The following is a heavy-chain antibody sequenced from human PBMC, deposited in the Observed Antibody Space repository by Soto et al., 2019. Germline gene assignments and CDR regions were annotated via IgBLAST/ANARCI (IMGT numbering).Heavy chain of an antibody. CDR2: ISGSGGST. J-gene: IGHJ4*02. Sequence: HPGGSLRLSCAASGFTFSSYAMSWVRQAPGKGLEWVSAISGSGGSTYYADSVKGRFTISRDNSKNTLYLQMNSLRAEDTAVYYCAKDIRSGTGSYYFDYWGQGTLVTVSS. CDR3: AKDIRSGTGSYYFDY. CDR1: GFTFSSYA. D-gene: IGHD3-3*01. V-gene: IGHV3-23*01.